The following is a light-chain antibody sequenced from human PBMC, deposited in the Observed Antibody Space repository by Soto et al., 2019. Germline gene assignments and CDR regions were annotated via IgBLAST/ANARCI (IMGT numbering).Light chain of an antibody. Sequence: EIAMPQSPATLSVSPGERATLSCRASQSVSSNLAWYQQKPGQAPRLLIYGASTRATGIPARFSGSGSGTEFTLTISSLQSEDFAVYYCQQYNNWRTWTFGQGTKVDIK. CDR3: QQYNNWRTWT. J-gene: IGKJ1*01. V-gene: IGKV3-15*01. CDR2: GAS. CDR1: QSVSSN.